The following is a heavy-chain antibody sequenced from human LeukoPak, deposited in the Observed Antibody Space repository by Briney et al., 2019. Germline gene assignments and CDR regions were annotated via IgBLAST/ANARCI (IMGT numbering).Heavy chain of an antibody. CDR3: AREGDGYNSPFDY. Sequence: GGSLRLSCAASGFTFSSYSMNWVRQAPGKGPEWVSSISSSSSYIYYADSVKGRFSISRDNAKNSLYLQMNSLRAEDTAVYYCAREGDGYNSPFDYWGQGTLVTVSS. CDR2: ISSSSSYI. V-gene: IGHV3-21*01. J-gene: IGHJ4*02. CDR1: GFTFSSYS. D-gene: IGHD5-24*01.